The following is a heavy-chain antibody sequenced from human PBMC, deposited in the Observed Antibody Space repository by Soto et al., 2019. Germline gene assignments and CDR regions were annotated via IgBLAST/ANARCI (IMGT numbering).Heavy chain of an antibody. D-gene: IGHD4-4*01. Sequence: GGSLRISCAASGFTFSSYAMSWVRPTPGKGLEWVSAISGSGGSTYYADSVKGRFTISRDNSKNTLYLQMNSLRAEDTAVYYCAKGVTVTPYYFDYWGQGTLVTVSS. CDR2: ISGSGGST. V-gene: IGHV3-23*01. J-gene: IGHJ4*02. CDR1: GFTFSSYA. CDR3: AKGVTVTPYYFDY.